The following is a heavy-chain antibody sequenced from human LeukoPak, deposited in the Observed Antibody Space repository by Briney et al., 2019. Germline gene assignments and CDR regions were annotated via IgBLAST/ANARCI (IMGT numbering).Heavy chain of an antibody. V-gene: IGHV3-23*01. Sequence: PGGSLRLSCAASGFTVSSNYMSWVRQAPGKGLEWVSAISDSDGSTYYADSVKGRFTISRDNSKNTLYLQMNSLRAEDTAVYYCAKSQFGELWDALDIWGQGTTVTVSS. D-gene: IGHD3-10*01. J-gene: IGHJ3*02. CDR3: AKSQFGELWDALDI. CDR2: ISDSDGST. CDR1: GFTVSSNY.